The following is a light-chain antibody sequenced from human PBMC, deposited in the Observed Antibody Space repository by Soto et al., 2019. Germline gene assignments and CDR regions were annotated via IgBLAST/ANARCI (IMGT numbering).Light chain of an antibody. V-gene: IGLV2-23*02. CDR2: EVS. J-gene: IGLJ2*01. CDR1: SSDVGSYNL. Sequence: QSVLTQPASVSGYPGQSITISCTGTSSDVGSYNLVSWYQQHPGKAPKLMIYEVSKRPSGVSNRFSGSKSGNTASLTISGLQAEDEADYYCCSYAGRSTLVFGGGTQLTVL. CDR3: CSYAGRSTLV.